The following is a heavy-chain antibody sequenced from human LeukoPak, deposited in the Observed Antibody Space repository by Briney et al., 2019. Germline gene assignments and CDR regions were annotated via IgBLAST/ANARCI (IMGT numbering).Heavy chain of an antibody. CDR3: ARDRHCVNGLCHNSPGMDV. CDR2: IWFDGRNE. D-gene: IGHD2-8*01. CDR1: GFTFSGYG. Sequence: PGGSLRLSCAASGFTFSGYGMHWVRLAPGKGLEWVADIWFDGRNEHFAASVKGRFTISRDNSKKTMYLQINSLRAEDTAAYYCARDRHCVNGLCHNSPGMDVWGRGTTVTVSS. J-gene: IGHJ6*02. V-gene: IGHV3-33*01.